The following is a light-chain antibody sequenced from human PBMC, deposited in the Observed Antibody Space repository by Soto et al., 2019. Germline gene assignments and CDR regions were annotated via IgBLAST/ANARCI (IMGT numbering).Light chain of an antibody. CDR1: QRVLYSANNKNY. V-gene: IGKV4-1*01. Sequence: DISITQSPDCLPLPTRERATLNCKSRQRVLYSANNKNYLAWYQQKPGQPPKLLIYWASTRESGVPDRFSGSGSGTDFTLTISSLQAEDVAVYYCQQYYSTPQTFGQGTKVDIK. J-gene: IGKJ1*01. CDR3: QQYYSTPQT. CDR2: WAS.